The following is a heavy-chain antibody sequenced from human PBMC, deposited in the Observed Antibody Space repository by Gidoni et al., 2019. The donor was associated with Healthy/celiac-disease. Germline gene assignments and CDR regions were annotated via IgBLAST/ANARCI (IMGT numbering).Heavy chain of an antibody. J-gene: IGHJ6*02. Sequence: QVQLVQSGAEVKKTGASVKVSCKASGYTFTCDGSSWGRQAPGQGLDLMGWISASNRNTNYAQKLQGRLTMTTDTPTSTAYMELRSLRSDDTAVYYCARGDSPPYYYGMDVWCQGTTVTVSS. CDR2: ISASNRNT. V-gene: IGHV1-18*01. CDR1: GYTFTCDG. CDR3: ARGDSPPYYYGMDV.